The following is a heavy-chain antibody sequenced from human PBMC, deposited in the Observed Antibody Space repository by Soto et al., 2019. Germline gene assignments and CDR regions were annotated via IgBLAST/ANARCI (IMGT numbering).Heavy chain of an antibody. CDR1: GFTFSSYA. CDR2: ISYDGSNK. J-gene: IGHJ4*02. CDR3: ARGAIYTYGYLGPYYVYY. V-gene: IGHV3-30-3*01. Sequence: GGSLRLSCAASGFTFSSYAMHWVRQAPGKGLEWVAVISYDGSNKYYADSVKGRFTISRDNSKNTLYLQMNSPRAEDTAVHYCARGAIYTYGYLGPYYVYYWGQGTLVTVSS. D-gene: IGHD5-18*01.